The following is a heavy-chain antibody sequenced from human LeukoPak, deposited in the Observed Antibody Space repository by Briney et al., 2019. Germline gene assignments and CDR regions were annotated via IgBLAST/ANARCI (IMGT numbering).Heavy chain of an antibody. Sequence: PSETLSLTCTVSGYSISSGYYWGWIRQPPGKGLEWIGSIYYSGSTYYNPSLKSRVTISVDTSKNQFSLKLSSVTAADTAVYYCARDSHPPTGPFDYWGQGTLVTVSS. CDR3: ARDSHPPTGPFDY. CDR1: GYSISSGYY. J-gene: IGHJ4*02. V-gene: IGHV4-38-2*02. D-gene: IGHD1-14*01. CDR2: IYYSGST.